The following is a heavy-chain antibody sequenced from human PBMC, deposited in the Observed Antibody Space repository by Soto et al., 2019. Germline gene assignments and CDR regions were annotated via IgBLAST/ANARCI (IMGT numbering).Heavy chain of an antibody. J-gene: IGHJ4*02. D-gene: IGHD4-17*01. CDR1: GFTFSSYW. CDR2: INPDGSRT. Sequence: EVQLVESGGDLVQPGGSLRLSCAASGFTFSSYWMHWVRQAPGKGLVWVSRINPDGSRTSYEESVKGRFTISRDNAKNTLYLQMNSLGAEDTAVYYCARVAVTTYYFDYWGQGTLVTVSS. V-gene: IGHV3-74*01. CDR3: ARVAVTTYYFDY.